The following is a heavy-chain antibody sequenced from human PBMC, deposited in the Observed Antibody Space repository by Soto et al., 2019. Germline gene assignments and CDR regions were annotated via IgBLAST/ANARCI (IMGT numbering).Heavy chain of an antibody. CDR1: GFTFSSYA. D-gene: IGHD3-22*01. J-gene: IGHJ4*02. Sequence: GGSLRLSCAASGFTFSSYAMSWVRQAPGKGLEWVSAISGSGGSTYYADSVKGRFTISRDNSKNTLYLQMNSLRAEDTAVYYCAKDRRYYDSSGYYYFDYWGQGTLVTVSS. V-gene: IGHV3-23*01. CDR3: AKDRRYYDSSGYYYFDY. CDR2: ISGSGGST.